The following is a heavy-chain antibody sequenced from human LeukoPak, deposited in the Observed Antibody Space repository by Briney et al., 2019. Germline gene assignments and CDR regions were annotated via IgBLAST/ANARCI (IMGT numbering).Heavy chain of an antibody. Sequence: PGGSLRLSCAASGFTVSSYGMTWDRQAPGKGLEWVSAFSATDGSAQYAESVKGRFTISRDNVKNSLYPQMNSLRDEDTAVYYCAKARIAAAGTGAFDVWGQGTMVTVSS. CDR2: FSATDGSA. D-gene: IGHD6-13*01. CDR1: GFTVSSYG. J-gene: IGHJ3*01. V-gene: IGHV3-23*01. CDR3: AKARIAAAGTGAFDV.